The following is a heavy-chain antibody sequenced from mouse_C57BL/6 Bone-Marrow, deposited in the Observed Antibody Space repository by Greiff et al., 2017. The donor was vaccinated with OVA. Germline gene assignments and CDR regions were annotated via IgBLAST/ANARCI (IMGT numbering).Heavy chain of an antibody. D-gene: IGHD1-1*01. V-gene: IGHV10-1*01. CDR3: VRHGTVGSYDY. J-gene: IGHJ2*01. CDR1: GFSFNTYA. Sequence: EVHLVESGGGLVQPKGSLTLSCAASGFSFNTYAMNWVRQAPGKGLEWVARIRSKSNNYATYYADSVKDRFTISRDDSESMLYLQMTNLKTEDTAMYYCVRHGTVGSYDYGGQGTTPTVSS. CDR2: IRSKSNNYAT.